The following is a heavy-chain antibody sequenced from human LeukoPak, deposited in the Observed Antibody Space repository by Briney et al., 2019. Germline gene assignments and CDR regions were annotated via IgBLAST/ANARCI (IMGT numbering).Heavy chain of an antibody. Sequence: ASVTVSCKASGYIFSDYYLHWVRQAPGQGPELLGWINPNTGVTKSSQTFQGRVAMTRDTSINTAYMEMTSLTFDDTAVYYCARPLGVHSAPLKYWGQGTLVTVSS. CDR2: INPNTGVT. D-gene: IGHD3-3*01. V-gene: IGHV1-2*02. CDR3: ARPLGVHSAPLKY. J-gene: IGHJ4*02. CDR1: GYIFSDYY.